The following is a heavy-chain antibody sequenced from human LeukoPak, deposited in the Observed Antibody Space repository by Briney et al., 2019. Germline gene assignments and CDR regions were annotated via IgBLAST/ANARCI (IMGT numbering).Heavy chain of an antibody. CDR1: GGSISVYY. V-gene: IGHV4-59*01. CDR3: EEEDSATAAYYLDF. D-gene: IGHD2-2*01. Sequence: KPSETLSLTCTISGGSISVYYWTWIRQPPGKGLEWIGSIHYSGSATYNPSLRSRVIISVDTSRNQFSLWLTSVTAADTAVYAREEEDSATAAYYLDFWGQGSLVTVSS. CDR2: IHYSGSA. J-gene: IGHJ4*02.